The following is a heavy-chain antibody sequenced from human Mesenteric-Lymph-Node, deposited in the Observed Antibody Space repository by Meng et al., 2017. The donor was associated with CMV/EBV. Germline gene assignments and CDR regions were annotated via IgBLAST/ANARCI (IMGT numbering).Heavy chain of an antibody. V-gene: IGHV4-34*01. Sequence: GSLRLSCAASEFTFSIYSMNWVRQAPGKGLEWIGEINHSGSTNYNPSLKSRVTISVDTSKNQFSLKLSSVTAADTAVYYCARYLQLNWFDPWGQGTLVTVSS. CDR3: ARYLQLNWFDP. J-gene: IGHJ5*02. CDR2: INHSGST. D-gene: IGHD1-1*01. CDR1: EFTFSIYS.